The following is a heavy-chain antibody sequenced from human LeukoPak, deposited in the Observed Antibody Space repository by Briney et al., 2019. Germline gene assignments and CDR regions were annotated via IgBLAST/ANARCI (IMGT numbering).Heavy chain of an antibody. CDR3: ARERIYTSTDPLYYMDV. CDR2: ISAYNGNT. D-gene: IGHD2/OR15-2a*01. CDR1: GYTFTSYG. J-gene: IGHJ6*03. Sequence: ASVKVSCKASGYTFTSYGISWVRQAPGQGLEWMGWISAYNGNTNYAQKLQGRVTMTTDTSTSTAYMELRSLRSDDTAVYYCARERIYTSTDPLYYMDVWGKGTTVTVSS. V-gene: IGHV1-18*01.